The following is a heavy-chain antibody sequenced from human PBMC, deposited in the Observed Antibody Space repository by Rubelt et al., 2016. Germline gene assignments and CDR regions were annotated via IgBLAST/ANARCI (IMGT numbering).Heavy chain of an antibody. D-gene: IGHD2-8*01. CDR2: ISYDGSNK. J-gene: IGHJ4*02. CDR3: ANLGVY. CDR1: GFTFSSYG. V-gene: IGHV3-30*18. Sequence: QVQLVESGGGVVQPGRSLRLSCAASGFTFSSYGMHWVRQAPGKGLEWVAVISYDGSNKYYAESVKGRFTISRDNSKNTLYLQMNSLRAEDTAVYYCANLGVYWGQGTLVTVSS.